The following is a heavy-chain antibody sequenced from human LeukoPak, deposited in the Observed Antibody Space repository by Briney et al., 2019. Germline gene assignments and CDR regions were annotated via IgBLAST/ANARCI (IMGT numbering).Heavy chain of an antibody. J-gene: IGHJ6*04. D-gene: IGHD3-10*01. CDR1: GFTFSSYG. V-gene: IGHV3-30*03. Sequence: GGSLRLSCAASGFTFSSYGMHWVRQAPGKGLEWVAVISYDGSNKYYADSVKGRFTISRDNSKNTLYLQMNSLRAEDTAVYYCATYYYGSGSYHIHYYGMDVWGKGTTVTVSS. CDR2: ISYDGSNK. CDR3: ATYYYGSGSYHIHYYGMDV.